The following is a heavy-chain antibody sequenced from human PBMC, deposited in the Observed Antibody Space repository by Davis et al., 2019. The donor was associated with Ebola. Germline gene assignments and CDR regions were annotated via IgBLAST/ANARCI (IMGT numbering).Heavy chain of an antibody. CDR1: GYTFPCYG. J-gene: IGHJ4*02. CDR2: ISAYNGNT. V-gene: IGHV1-18*01. CDR3: ARDGLAAAGT. Sequence: AASVKVSCKASGYTFPCYGISWLRQAPGQGLEWMGWISAYNGNTNYAQKLQRRVTMTTDTSTSTADMELRSLRSDDTAEYFCARDGLAAAGTWSQGTLVTVSS. D-gene: IGHD6-13*01.